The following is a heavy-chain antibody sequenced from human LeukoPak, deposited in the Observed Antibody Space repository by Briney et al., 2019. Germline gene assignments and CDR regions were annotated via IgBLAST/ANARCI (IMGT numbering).Heavy chain of an antibody. CDR1: GFSFSTYA. CDR3: AKASVIVASPLDY. Sequence: PGGSLRLSCAASGFSFSTYAMSWVRQAPGKGLEWVSGMSGSGDYTYYTDSVKGRFTISRDNSKSTLYLRMNSLRAEDTAVYYCAKASVIVASPLDYWGQGTLVTVSS. D-gene: IGHD5-12*01. V-gene: IGHV3-23*01. J-gene: IGHJ4*02. CDR2: MSGSGDYT.